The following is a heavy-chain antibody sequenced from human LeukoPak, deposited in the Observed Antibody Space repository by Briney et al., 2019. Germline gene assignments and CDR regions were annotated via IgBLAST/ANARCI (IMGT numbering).Heavy chain of an antibody. CDR2: IYYSGST. D-gene: IGHD1-26*01. J-gene: IGHJ3*02. V-gene: IGHV4-59*12. CDR1: GGSMNSYY. CDR3: ARVSRLRWARDI. Sequence: SETLSLTCSVSGGSMNSYYWSWIRQSPGKGLEWIGYIYYSGSTNYNPSLKSRVTISVDTSKNQFSLKLSSVTAADTAVYYCARVSRLRWARDIRGAGKTGTVSS.